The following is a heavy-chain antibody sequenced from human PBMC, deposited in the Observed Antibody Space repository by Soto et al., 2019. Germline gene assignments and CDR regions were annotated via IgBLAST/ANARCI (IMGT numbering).Heavy chain of an antibody. CDR3: ARYKWFGELIGSYYYYGMDV. Sequence: PSETLSLTCTVSGGSISGGDYYWSWIRQHPGKGLEWIGCIYYSGSTYYNPSLKSRVTISVDTSKNQFSLKLSSVTAADTAVYYCARYKWFGELIGSYYYYGMDVWGQGTTVTVSS. CDR2: IYYSGST. CDR1: GGSISGGDYY. J-gene: IGHJ6*02. D-gene: IGHD3-10*01. V-gene: IGHV4-31*03.